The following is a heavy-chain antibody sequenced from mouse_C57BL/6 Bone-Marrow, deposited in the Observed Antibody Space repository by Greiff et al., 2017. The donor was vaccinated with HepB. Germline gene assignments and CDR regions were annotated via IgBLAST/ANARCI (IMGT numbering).Heavy chain of an antibody. J-gene: IGHJ2*01. CDR3: ARFGTRDYFDY. D-gene: IGHD4-1*01. V-gene: IGHV1-82*01. Sequence: VQLQESGPELVKPGASVKISCKASGYAFSSSWMNWVKQRPGKGLEWIGRIYPGDGDTNYNGKFKGKATLTADKSSSTAYMQLSSLTSEDSAVYFCARFGTRDYFDYWGQGTTLTVSS. CDR1: GYAFSSSW. CDR2: IYPGDGDT.